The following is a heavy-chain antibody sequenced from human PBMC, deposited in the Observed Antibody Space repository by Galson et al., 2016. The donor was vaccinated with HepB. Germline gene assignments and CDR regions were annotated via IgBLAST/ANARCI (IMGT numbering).Heavy chain of an antibody. Sequence: SLRLSCAVSELSIISSAMSWVRQAPGKGLEWVSSIRAGGGDTYYPDSVKGRFTTSRDNVKKSLYLQMNSLRHEDTAVYFCAGDFEPWGQGTLVTVSS. V-gene: IGHV3-23*01. D-gene: IGHD3-3*01. J-gene: IGHJ5*02. CDR1: ELSIISSA. CDR2: IRAGGGDT. CDR3: AGDFEP.